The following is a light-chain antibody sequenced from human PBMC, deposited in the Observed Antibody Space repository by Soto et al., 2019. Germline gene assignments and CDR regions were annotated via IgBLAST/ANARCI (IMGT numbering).Light chain of an antibody. CDR1: QGISSW. V-gene: IGKV1-12*01. CDR3: QKASSFPLT. J-gene: IGKJ4*01. Sequence: DIQMTQYPSSVSASVGDRVTITCRAGQGISSWLAWYQQKPGKAPKLLIYAATSLQIGVPSRFSGSGTGTDVTLAISSLKTEDVATYYCQKASSFPLTFGGGNKVKIK. CDR2: AAT.